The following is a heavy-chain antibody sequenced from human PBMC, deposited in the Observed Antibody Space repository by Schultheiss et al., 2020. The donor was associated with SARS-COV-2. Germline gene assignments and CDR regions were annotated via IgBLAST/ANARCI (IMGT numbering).Heavy chain of an antibody. J-gene: IGHJ6*02. CDR2: IRSSGSTI. D-gene: IGHD3-3*01. V-gene: IGHV3-48*03. CDR1: GFTFSSYE. Sequence: GESLKISCAASGFTFSSYEMNWVRQAPGKGLEWVSYIRSSGSTIYYADSVKGRFTISRDNAKNSLYLQMNSLRAEDTAVYYCARGESHYDFWSGYPWHMDVWGQGTTVTVSS. CDR3: ARGESHYDFWSGYPWHMDV.